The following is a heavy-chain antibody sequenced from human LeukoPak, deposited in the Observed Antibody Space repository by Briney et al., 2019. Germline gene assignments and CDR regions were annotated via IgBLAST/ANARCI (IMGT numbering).Heavy chain of an antibody. D-gene: IGHD5-12*01. CDR2: IYTSGST. Sequence: PSETLSLTCTVSGGSISSYYWSWIRQPAGKGLEWIGRIYTSGSTNYNPSLKSRVTMSVDTSKNQFSLKLSSVTAADTAVYYCARGRSRDGYNFIPYYYYGMDVWGQGTTVTVSS. J-gene: IGHJ6*02. V-gene: IGHV4-4*07. CDR3: ARGRSRDGYNFIPYYYYGMDV. CDR1: GGSISSYY.